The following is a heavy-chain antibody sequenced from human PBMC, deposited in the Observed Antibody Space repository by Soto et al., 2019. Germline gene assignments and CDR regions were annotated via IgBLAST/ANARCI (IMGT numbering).Heavy chain of an antibody. J-gene: IGHJ6*03. CDR2: IYHSGST. CDR3: ARAIAVAGKYMRYYYMDV. V-gene: IGHV4-4*02. Sequence: SETLSLTCAVSSCSISSSNWWSWVRQPPGKGLEWIGEIYHSGSTNYNPSLKSRVTISVDKSKNQFSLKLSSVTAADTAVYYCARAIAVAGKYMRYYYMDVWGKGTTVTVSS. D-gene: IGHD6-19*01. CDR1: SCSISSSNW.